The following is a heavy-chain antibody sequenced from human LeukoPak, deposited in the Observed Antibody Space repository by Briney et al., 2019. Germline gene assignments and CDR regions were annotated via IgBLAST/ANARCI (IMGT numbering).Heavy chain of an antibody. CDR3: ARGGDYYYYMDV. D-gene: IGHD3-16*01. CDR2: MNPNSGNT. CDR1: GYTFTSYD. J-gene: IGHJ6*03. Sequence: ASVKVSCKASGYTFTSYDINWARQATGQGLEWMGWMNPNSGNTGYAQKFQGRVTITRNTSISTAYMELSSLRSEDTAVYYCARGGDYYYYMDVWGKGTTVTVSS. V-gene: IGHV1-8*03.